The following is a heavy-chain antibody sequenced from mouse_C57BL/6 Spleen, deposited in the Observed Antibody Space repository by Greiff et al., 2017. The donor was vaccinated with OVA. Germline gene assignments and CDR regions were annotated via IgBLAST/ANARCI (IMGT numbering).Heavy chain of an antibody. CDR1: GYTFTDYE. CDR3: TRGDYGSSDFDY. D-gene: IGHD1-1*01. J-gene: IGHJ2*01. CDR2: IDPETGGT. Sequence: QVQLQQSGAELVRPGASVTLSCKASGYTFTDYEMNWVKQTPVHGLEWIGAIDPETGGTAYNQKFKGQAILTADKSSSTAYMELRSLTAEDSAVYYCTRGDYGSSDFDYWGQGTTLTVSS. V-gene: IGHV1-15*01.